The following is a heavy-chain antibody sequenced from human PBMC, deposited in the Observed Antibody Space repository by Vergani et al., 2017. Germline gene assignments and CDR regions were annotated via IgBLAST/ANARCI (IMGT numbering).Heavy chain of an antibody. CDR3: ANSVIAGNVGVAYFGMDV. V-gene: IGHV3-30*02. CDR1: GFTFSGST. CDR2: IRYDGSSE. Sequence: VHLVESGGGLVQPGGSLKLSCAVSGFTFSGSTMHWVRQAPGKGLEWVSFIRYDGSSEYYGDSVKGRFTISRDKSQNTVNLQMNSLRTEDTAVYFCANSVIAGNVGVAYFGMDVWGQGTLVTVSS. D-gene: IGHD2/OR15-2a*01. J-gene: IGHJ6*02.